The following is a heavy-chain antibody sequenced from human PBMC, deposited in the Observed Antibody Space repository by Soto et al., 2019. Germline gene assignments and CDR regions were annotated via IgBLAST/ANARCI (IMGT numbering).Heavy chain of an antibody. CDR1: GYTFTSYD. Sequence: QVQLVQSGAEVKKPGASVKVSCKASGYTFTSYDINWVRQATGQGLEWMGWMNPNSGNTGYAQKFQGRVTMTRDTSISTAYMELSRLRSDDTAVYYCARSIAARSPGLYYYGMDVWGQGTTVTVSS. CDR3: ARSIAARSPGLYYYGMDV. D-gene: IGHD6-6*01. CDR2: MNPNSGNT. V-gene: IGHV1-8*01. J-gene: IGHJ6*02.